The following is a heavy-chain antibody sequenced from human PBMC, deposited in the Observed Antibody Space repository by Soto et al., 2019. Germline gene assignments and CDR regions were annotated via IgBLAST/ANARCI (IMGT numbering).Heavy chain of an antibody. J-gene: IGHJ5*02. CDR2: IIPIFGTA. CDR1: GGTFSSYA. D-gene: IGHD6-13*01. CDR3: ARDADSSSWYNWFYP. Sequence: QVQLVQSGAEVKKPGSSVKVSCKASGGTFSSYAISWVRQAPGQGLEWMGGIIPIFGTANYAQKFQGRVTITADKSTSTDHMELSSLRSEDTAVYSCARDADSSSWYNWFYPWGQGTLVTVSS. V-gene: IGHV1-69*06.